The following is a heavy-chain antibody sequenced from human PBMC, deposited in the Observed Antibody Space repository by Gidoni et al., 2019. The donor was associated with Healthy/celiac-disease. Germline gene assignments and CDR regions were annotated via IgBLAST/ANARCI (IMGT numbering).Heavy chain of an antibody. J-gene: IGHJ3*02. CDR3: ARDKGGHDYGGTGFLVDI. Sequence: QVQLQESGPGLVTPSQTLFLPCTVSGGSISSGGYYWSWIRQHPGKGLEWIGYIYYSGSTYYNPSLKSRVTISVDTSKNQFSLKLSSVTAADTAVYYCARDKGGHDYGGTGFLVDIWGQGTMVTVSS. CDR1: GGSISSGGYY. CDR2: IYYSGST. D-gene: IGHD4-17*01. V-gene: IGHV4-31*03.